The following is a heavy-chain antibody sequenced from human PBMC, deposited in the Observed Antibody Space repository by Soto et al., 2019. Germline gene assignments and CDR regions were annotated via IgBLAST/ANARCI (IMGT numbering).Heavy chain of an antibody. J-gene: IGHJ3*02. D-gene: IGHD3-22*01. CDR2: ISWNSGSI. CDR3: AKSGDSSGYYDAFDI. V-gene: IGHV3-9*01. Sequence: GGSLRLSCAASGFTFDDYAMLWVRQAPGKGLEWVSGISWNSGSIGYADSVKGRFTISRDNAKNSLYLQMNSLRAEDTALYYCAKSGDSSGYYDAFDIWGQGTMVTVSS. CDR1: GFTFDDYA.